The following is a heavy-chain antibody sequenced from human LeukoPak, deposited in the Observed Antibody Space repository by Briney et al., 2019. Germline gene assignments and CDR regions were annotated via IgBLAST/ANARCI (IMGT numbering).Heavy chain of an antibody. V-gene: IGHV4-59*08. CDR2: IYYSGST. J-gene: IGHJ4*02. CDR1: RDSISSDY. CDR3: ARHGSGSWYPSTPEYFDY. Sequence: SETLSLTCTVSRDSISSDYWSWIRQPPGKGLEWIGYIYYSGSTNYNPSLKSRVTISVDTSKNQFSLKLSSVTAADTAVYYCARHGSGSWYPSTPEYFDYWGQGTLVTVSS. D-gene: IGHD6-13*01.